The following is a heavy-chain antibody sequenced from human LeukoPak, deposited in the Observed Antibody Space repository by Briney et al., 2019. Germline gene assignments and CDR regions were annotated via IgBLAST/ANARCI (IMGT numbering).Heavy chain of an antibody. CDR1: GGTFSNYA. CDR3: ARLGHCGETNCYSDFYYMDV. J-gene: IGHJ6*03. Sequence: SVKVSCKASGGTFSNYAVSWVRQAPGQGLEWMGGIIPVFEKPNYARKFQDRVTITADESTATAYMELSSLTSEDTAMYFCARLGHCGETNCYSDFYYMDVWGKGTTVIVSS. V-gene: IGHV1-69*13. CDR2: IIPVFEKP. D-gene: IGHD2-21*01.